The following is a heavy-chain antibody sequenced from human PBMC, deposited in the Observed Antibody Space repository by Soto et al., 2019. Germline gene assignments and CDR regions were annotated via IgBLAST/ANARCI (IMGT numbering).Heavy chain of an antibody. J-gene: IGHJ4*02. Sequence: GGSLRLSCAASGFTFSSYGMHWVRQAPGKGLEWVAVISYDGSNKYYADSVKGRFTISRDYSKNTLYLQMNSLRAEDTAVYYCAKDFSPYYYETYYFDYWGQGTLVTVSS. D-gene: IGHD3-22*01. CDR2: ISYDGSNK. CDR1: GFTFSSYG. V-gene: IGHV3-30*18. CDR3: AKDFSPYYYETYYFDY.